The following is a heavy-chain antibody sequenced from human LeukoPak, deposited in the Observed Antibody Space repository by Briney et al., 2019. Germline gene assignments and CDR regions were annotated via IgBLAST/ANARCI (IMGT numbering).Heavy chain of an antibody. V-gene: IGHV3-23*01. J-gene: IGHJ4*02. CDR1: GFTFSSYA. D-gene: IGHD3-22*01. CDR3: ARLFNYYDNSGYYQYYFDY. CDR2: ISGSGGST. Sequence: PGGSLRLSCAASGFTFSSYAMSWVRQAPGKGLEWVSAISGSGGSTYYADSVKGRFTISRDNSKNTLYLQMNSLRAEDTAVYYCARLFNYYDNSGYYQYYFDYWGQGTLVTVSS.